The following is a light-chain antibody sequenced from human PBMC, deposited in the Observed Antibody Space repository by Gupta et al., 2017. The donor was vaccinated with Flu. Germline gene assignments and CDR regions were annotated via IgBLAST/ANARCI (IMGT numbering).Light chain of an antibody. J-gene: IGKJ1*01. Sequence: VGDRVTIACRASQSISSWLAWYQQKPGKAPKLLIYKASSLESGVPSRFSGSGSGTEFTLTISSLQPDDFATYYCQQYNSYWTFGQGTKVEIK. CDR3: QQYNSYWT. V-gene: IGKV1-5*03. CDR2: KAS. CDR1: QSISSW.